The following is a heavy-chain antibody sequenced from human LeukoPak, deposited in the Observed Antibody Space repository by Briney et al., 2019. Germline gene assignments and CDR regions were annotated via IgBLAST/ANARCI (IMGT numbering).Heavy chain of an antibody. V-gene: IGHV1-46*01. CDR1: GYTFTSYY. Sequence: GASVKVSCKASGYTFTSYYMHWVRQAPGQGLEWMGIINPSGGSTSYAQKFQGRVTMTRDTSTSTVYMELSSLRSEDTAVYYCAREAPRYYYDSSGYYYSYYFDYWGQGTLVTVSS. CDR3: AREAPRYYYDSSGYYYSYYFDY. D-gene: IGHD3-22*01. CDR2: INPSGGST. J-gene: IGHJ4*02.